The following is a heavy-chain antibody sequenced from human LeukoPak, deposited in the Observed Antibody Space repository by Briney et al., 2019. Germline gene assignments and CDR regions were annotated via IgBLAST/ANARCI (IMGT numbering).Heavy chain of an antibody. Sequence: GGSLRLSCAASELTLTNAWMTWVRQAQGKGVEWVGHIKNKVEGGTTDYAAPVKGRFTISRDDSKNTLHLQMNSLRTEDTAVYYCTTLASGRYGVDAWGQGTMVTVSS. V-gene: IGHV3-15*01. CDR1: ELTLTNAW. D-gene: IGHD1-26*01. CDR3: TTLASGRYGVDA. J-gene: IGHJ6*02. CDR2: IKNKVEGGTT.